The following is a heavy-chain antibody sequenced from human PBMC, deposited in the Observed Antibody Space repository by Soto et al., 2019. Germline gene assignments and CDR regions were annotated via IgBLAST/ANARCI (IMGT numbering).Heavy chain of an antibody. J-gene: IGHJ5*02. CDR1: GGSISSGGYS. D-gene: IGHD2-2*02. CDR3: ARDKGYCSSTSCYIAGFDP. CDR2: IYHSGST. V-gene: IGHV4-30-2*01. Sequence: PSETLSLTCAVSGGSISSGGYSWSWIRQPPGKGLEWIGYIYHSGSTYYNPSLKSRVTISVDRSKNQFSLKLSSVTAADTAVYYCARDKGYCSSTSCYIAGFDPWGQGTLVTV.